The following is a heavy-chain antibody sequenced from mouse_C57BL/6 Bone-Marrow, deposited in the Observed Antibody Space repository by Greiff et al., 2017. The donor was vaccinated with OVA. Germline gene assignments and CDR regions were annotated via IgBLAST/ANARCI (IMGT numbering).Heavy chain of an antibody. D-gene: IGHD1-1*01. CDR1: GYSFTSYY. CDR3: ARPHYYGSSPFAY. CDR2: IYPGSGNT. V-gene: IGHV1-66*01. Sequence: VKVVESGPELVKPGASVKISCKASGYSFTSYYIHWVKQRPGQGLEWIGWIYPGSGNTKYNEKFKGKATLTADTSSSTAYMQLSSLTSEDSAVYYCARPHYYGSSPFAYWGQGTLVTVSA. J-gene: IGHJ3*01.